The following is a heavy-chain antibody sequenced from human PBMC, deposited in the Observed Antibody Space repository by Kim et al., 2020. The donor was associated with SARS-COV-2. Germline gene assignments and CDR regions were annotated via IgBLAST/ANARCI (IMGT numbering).Heavy chain of an antibody. D-gene: IGHD3-9*01. V-gene: IGHV5-10-1*01. Sequence: GESLKISCKASGYNFGTFFISWVRQTPEKGLEWLGRIDPDDSHSQYSPSFQGHVTFSADKSLTTAYVQWSSLKASDSGIYYCARLRGNVLTGYHFDYWGQ. CDR2: IDPDDSHS. CDR1: GYNFGTFF. J-gene: IGHJ4*02. CDR3: ARLRGNVLTGYHFDY.